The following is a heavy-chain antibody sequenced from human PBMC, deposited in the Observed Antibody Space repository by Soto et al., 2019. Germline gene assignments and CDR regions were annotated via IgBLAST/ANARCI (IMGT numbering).Heavy chain of an antibody. Sequence: GASVKVSCKASGYTFTSYDINWVRQATGQGLEYLGWMNPNSGNTAYVQKFQGRVTMTWDTSITTAYMELSSLRSEDTAVYYCARLPTGIAAAGANDYWG. CDR2: MNPNSGNT. CDR3: ARLPTGIAAAGANDY. J-gene: IGHJ4*01. D-gene: IGHD6-13*01. V-gene: IGHV1-8*01. CDR1: GYTFTSYD.